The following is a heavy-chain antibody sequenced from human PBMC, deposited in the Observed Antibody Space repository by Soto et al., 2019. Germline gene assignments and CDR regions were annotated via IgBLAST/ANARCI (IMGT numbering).Heavy chain of an antibody. CDR3: TSEKRYCNSATCYSGSDY. J-gene: IGHJ4*02. CDR2: INSDGSST. D-gene: IGHD2-2*02. CDR1: GFTFSSYE. V-gene: IGHV3-74*03. Sequence: EVQLVESGGGLVQPGGSLRLSCAASGFTFSSYEMNWVRQSPGKGLEWVSRINSDGSSTTYGDSVKGRFTISRDNAKNTLYLQMNSVRAEDTAVYYCTSEKRYCNSATCYSGSDYWGRGALVTVSS.